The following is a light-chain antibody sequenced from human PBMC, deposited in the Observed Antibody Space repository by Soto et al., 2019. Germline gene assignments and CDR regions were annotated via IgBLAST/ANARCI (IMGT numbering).Light chain of an antibody. CDR1: QSVTTN. CDR2: DAS. V-gene: IGKV3-15*01. J-gene: IGKJ4*01. CDR3: KQYDRWLVT. Sequence: VMTQSPATLSVSPEERVTFSCRASQSVTTNLAWYQHKPGQSPRLLISDASTGASGIPPRFSGSGSGTEFNVCIVRLQSADFVVYFCKQYDRWLVTLGGGIKV.